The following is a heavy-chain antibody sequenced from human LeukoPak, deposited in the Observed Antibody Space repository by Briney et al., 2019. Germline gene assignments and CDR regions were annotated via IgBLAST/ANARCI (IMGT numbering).Heavy chain of an antibody. D-gene: IGHD1-26*01. CDR3: ITDPGEWEPI. Sequence: GGSLRLSCAASGFTFSNAWMSWVRQAPGKGLEWVGRIKSKTDGGTTDYAAPVKDRFTISRDDSKNTLYLQMSRLKTEDTAVYYCITDPGEWEPIWGQGTMVTVSS. CDR2: IKSKTDGGTT. CDR1: GFTFSNAW. J-gene: IGHJ3*02. V-gene: IGHV3-15*01.